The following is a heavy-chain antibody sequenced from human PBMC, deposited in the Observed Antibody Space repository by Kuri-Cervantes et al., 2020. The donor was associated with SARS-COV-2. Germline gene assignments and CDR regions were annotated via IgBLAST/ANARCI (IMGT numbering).Heavy chain of an antibody. CDR1: KFTFSTCS. V-gene: IGHV3-30*03. Sequence: GESLKISCVASKFTFSTCSINWVRQTPGKGLEWVAVISYDGSNKYYADSVKGRFTISRDNSKNTLYLQMNSLRAEDTAVYYCARESVADGAFDIWGQGTMVTVSS. CDR3: ARESVADGAFDI. D-gene: IGHD6-19*01. J-gene: IGHJ3*02. CDR2: ISYDGSNK.